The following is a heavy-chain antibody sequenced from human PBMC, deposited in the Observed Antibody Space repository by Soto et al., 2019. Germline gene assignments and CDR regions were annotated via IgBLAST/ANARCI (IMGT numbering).Heavy chain of an antibody. Sequence: QVQLVQSGAEVKEPGASVKVSCKASGFTFQNYHMHWVRQAPGQGLEWMGIIHPSGDTTTYAQNFQGRLAMTRDKSTSTAYMELSSLTSEDTAVYYCAKDLWGSWTGDYWGQGTLITVSS. J-gene: IGHJ4*02. V-gene: IGHV1-46*02. D-gene: IGHD3-16*01. CDR1: GFTFQNYH. CDR2: IHPSGDTT. CDR3: AKDLWGSWTGDY.